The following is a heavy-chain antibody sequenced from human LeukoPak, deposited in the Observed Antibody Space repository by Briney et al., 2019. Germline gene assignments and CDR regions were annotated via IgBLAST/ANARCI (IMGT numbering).Heavy chain of an antibody. Sequence: PGGSLRLSCAASGFTFSSYAMSWVRQAPGKGLEWVSAISGSGGSTYYADSVKGRFTISRDHSKNPLYLQMNSLRAEDTAVYYCAKGREVRYCSGGSCSDFDYWGQGTLDTVSS. J-gene: IGHJ4*02. D-gene: IGHD2-15*01. CDR3: AKGREVRYCSGGSCSDFDY. CDR1: GFTFSSYA. V-gene: IGHV3-23*01. CDR2: ISGSGGST.